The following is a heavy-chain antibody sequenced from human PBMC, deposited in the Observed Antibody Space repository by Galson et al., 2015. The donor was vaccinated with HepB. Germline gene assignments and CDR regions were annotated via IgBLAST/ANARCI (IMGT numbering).Heavy chain of an antibody. CDR2: IREDGYET. Sequence: SLRPSCAVSGFIFTNYWMSWVRQAPGKGPEWVANIREDGYETHYVDSVRGRFTISRDNNRRSLYLHMDSLRADDTAVYYCARERYGDPGSLLNHWGRGTLVTVSS. J-gene: IGHJ5*02. CDR3: ARERYGDPGSLLNH. D-gene: IGHD3-16*02. V-gene: IGHV3-7*03. CDR1: GFIFTNYW.